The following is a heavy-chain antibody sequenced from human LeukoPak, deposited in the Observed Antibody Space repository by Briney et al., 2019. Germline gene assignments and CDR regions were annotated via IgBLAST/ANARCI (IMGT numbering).Heavy chain of an antibody. CDR1: GFTLSNYV. CDR2: ISGSGAAT. CDR3: AKQYQLGLPNWFDP. Sequence: GGSLRLSCAASGFTLSNYVMIWVRQAPGKGLEWVSAISGSGAATYYADSVKGRFTISRDSPRSTLYLQMSSLRAEDTAIYYCAKQYQLGLPNWFDPWGQGTLVTVSS. D-gene: IGHD2-2*01. J-gene: IGHJ5*02. V-gene: IGHV3-23*01.